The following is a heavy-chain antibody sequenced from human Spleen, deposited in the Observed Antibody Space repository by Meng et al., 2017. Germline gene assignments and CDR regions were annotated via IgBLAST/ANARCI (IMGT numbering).Heavy chain of an antibody. J-gene: IGHJ4*02. CDR3: VKDRYCSGGSCFSTPLRDY. V-gene: IGHV3-23*01. CDR1: GFGFSSYA. D-gene: IGHD2-15*01. Sequence: GGSLRLSCAASGFGFSSYAMSWVRQAPGKGLEWVSTISHSGITTYYADSVKGRLTISRDNSKNTLYLQMTSLRTEDTAVYYCVKDRYCSGGSCFSTPLRDYWGQGTLVTVSS. CDR2: ISHSGITT.